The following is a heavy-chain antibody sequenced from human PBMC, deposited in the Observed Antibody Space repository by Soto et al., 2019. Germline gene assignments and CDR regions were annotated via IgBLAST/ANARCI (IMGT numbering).Heavy chain of an antibody. CDR1: GFTFSSYG. D-gene: IGHD7-27*01. J-gene: IGHJ4*02. Sequence: QVQLVESGGGVVQPGRSLRLSCAASGFTFSSYGMHWVRQAPGKGLEWVAVISYDGSNKYYADSVKGRFTISRDNSKNTLYLQMNSLRAEDTAVYYCAKEDGEEDYWGQGTLVTVSS. CDR3: AKEDGEEDY. CDR2: ISYDGSNK. V-gene: IGHV3-30*18.